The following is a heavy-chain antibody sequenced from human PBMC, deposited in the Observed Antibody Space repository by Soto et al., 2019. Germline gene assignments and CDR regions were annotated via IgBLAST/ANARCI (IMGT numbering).Heavy chain of an antibody. V-gene: IGHV4-34*01. D-gene: IGHD2-21*02. CDR3: ARSRRGVVTARRDRGSYFQH. Sequence: SETLSLTCAVYGGSFSGYYWSWIRQPPGKGLEWIGEINHSGSTNYNPSLKSRVTISVDTSKNQFSLKLGSVTAADTAVYYCARSRRGVVTARRDRGSYFQHWGQGTLVTVSS. CDR2: INHSGST. CDR1: GGSFSGYY. J-gene: IGHJ1*01.